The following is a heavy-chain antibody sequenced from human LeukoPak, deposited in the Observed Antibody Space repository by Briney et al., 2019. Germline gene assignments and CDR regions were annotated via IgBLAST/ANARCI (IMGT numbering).Heavy chain of an antibody. J-gene: IGHJ6*03. CDR2: IRYDGSSE. CDR1: GFTFSSYG. V-gene: IGHV3-30*02. CDR3: AKDIFTGDKYYYYYYMDV. Sequence: GGSLRLSCTASGFTFSSYGMHWVRQAPGKGLEWVTFIRYDGSSEYYADSVKGRFTISRDNSKSTLYLQMNGLRAEDTAVHYCAKDIFTGDKYYYYYYMDVWGKGTTVTVSS. D-gene: IGHD7-27*01.